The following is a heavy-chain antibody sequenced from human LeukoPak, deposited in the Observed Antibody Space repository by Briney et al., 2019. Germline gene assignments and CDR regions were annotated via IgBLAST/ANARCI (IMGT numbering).Heavy chain of an antibody. CDR2: IHTSGST. J-gene: IGHJ4*02. V-gene: IGHV4-4*07. D-gene: IGHD6-19*01. CDR1: GGSFTSYY. CDR3: ARELYGSGLGPLWY. Sequence: PSETLSLTCSVSGGSFTSYYWSWIRQPAGKGLEWIGRIHTSGSTDYNPSLTTRVTMSVDTSKNQFSLKLTSVTAADTAVYYCARELYGSGLGPLWYWGQGTLVTVSS.